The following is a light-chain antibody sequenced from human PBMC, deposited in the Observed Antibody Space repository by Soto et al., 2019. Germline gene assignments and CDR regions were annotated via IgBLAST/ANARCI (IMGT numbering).Light chain of an antibody. CDR3: QQRSNWPT. CDR2: DAS. J-gene: IGKJ5*01. CDR1: HSVSSY. Sequence: IALTQSPATLALPPWGTTTRSCRTRHSVSSYFACYQQQPGPPPRLLIYDASSRATGIPARFSGRWSGTVFPLTISSLEPEDFAVYCCQQRSNWPTFGQGTRLEIK. V-gene: IGKV3-11*01.